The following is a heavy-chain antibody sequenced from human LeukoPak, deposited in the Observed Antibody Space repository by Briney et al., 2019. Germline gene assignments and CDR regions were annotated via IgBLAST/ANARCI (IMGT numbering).Heavy chain of an antibody. CDR1: GFTFSSYA. CDR3: AKALGIRFLEWLLSPFDY. J-gene: IGHJ4*02. Sequence: GGSLRLSCAASGFTFSSYAMSWVRQAPGKGLEWVSAIGGSGGSTYYADSVKGRFTISRDNSKNTLYLQMNSLRAEDTAVYYCAKALGIRFLEWLLSPFDYSGQGTLVTVSS. CDR2: IGGSGGST. D-gene: IGHD3-3*01. V-gene: IGHV3-23*01.